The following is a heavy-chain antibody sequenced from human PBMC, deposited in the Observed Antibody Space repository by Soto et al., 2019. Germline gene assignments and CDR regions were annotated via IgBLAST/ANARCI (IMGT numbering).Heavy chain of an antibody. CDR2: MSSNSGDT. Sequence: ASVKVSCKASGYTFTSYDINWVRQAPGQGFEWMGWMSSNSGDTGYAQKFQGRVTMTRNTAIRTAYIELSSLTSEDTAVYYCARESVRQQLAYYFDYWGQGTLVTVSS. CDR3: ARESVRQQLAYYFDY. D-gene: IGHD6-13*01. CDR1: GYTFTSYD. V-gene: IGHV1-8*02. J-gene: IGHJ4*02.